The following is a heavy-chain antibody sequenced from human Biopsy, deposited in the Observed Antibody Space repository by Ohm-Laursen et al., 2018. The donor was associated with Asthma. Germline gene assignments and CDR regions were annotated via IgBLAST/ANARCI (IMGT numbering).Heavy chain of an antibody. Sequence: SLRLSCSASGFPFSTYAMSWVRQAPGKGLERVSAITGSGGTTYYADSVRGRFTISRDNSKSTLFLQMDSLSAEDTAVYYCAKDFRGIAVAGDRGFDYWGQGTLVIVSS. J-gene: IGHJ4*02. CDR1: GFPFSTYA. CDR3: AKDFRGIAVAGDRGFDY. CDR2: ITGSGGTT. V-gene: IGHV3-23*01. D-gene: IGHD6-19*01.